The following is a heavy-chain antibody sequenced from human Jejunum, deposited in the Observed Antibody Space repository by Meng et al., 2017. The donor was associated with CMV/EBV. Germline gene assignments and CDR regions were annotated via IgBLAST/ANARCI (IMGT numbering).Heavy chain of an antibody. CDR1: GFTVNSIY. D-gene: IGHD1-26*01. J-gene: IGHJ4*02. V-gene: IGHV3-53*01. CDR2: LYTGGSS. Sequence: SGFTVNSIYRSWVSQAPGKGLEWVSTLYTGGSSFYRDSVEGRFVISRDTSKNTLYLQMNSLRPEDTAIYYCAKGEGRPHYYFDYWGQGTRVTVSS. CDR3: AKGEGRPHYYFDY.